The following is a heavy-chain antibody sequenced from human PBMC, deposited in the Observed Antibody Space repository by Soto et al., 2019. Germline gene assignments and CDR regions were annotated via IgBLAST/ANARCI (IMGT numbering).Heavy chain of an antibody. Sequence: GGSLRLSCAVSGFTVSNNYMSWVRQAPGKGLEGVSVIYSGGYTAYGDSVKGRFTISRDNAKNSLYLQMNSLRAEDTALYYCARSTVTYSRGMDVWGQGTTVTVSS. D-gene: IGHD4-17*01. J-gene: IGHJ6*02. V-gene: IGHV3-53*01. CDR2: IYSGGYT. CDR1: GFTVSNNY. CDR3: ARSTVTYSRGMDV.